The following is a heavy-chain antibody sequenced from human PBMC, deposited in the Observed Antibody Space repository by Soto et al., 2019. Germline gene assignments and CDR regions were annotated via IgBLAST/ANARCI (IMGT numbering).Heavy chain of an antibody. D-gene: IGHD3-10*01. CDR2: IIPIFGIK. J-gene: IGHJ4*02. V-gene: IGHV1-69*01. Sequence: QMQLVQSGAEVKERGSSVKISCKTSGGTFNTYALTWVRQAPGQGLEWIGGIIPIFGIKNVAQRFQGRVTNNAAESLTTAYMEMTSLRSDDTAVYYCAKEAGDHWGQGTLVTVSS. CDR3: AKEAGDH. CDR1: GGTFNTYA.